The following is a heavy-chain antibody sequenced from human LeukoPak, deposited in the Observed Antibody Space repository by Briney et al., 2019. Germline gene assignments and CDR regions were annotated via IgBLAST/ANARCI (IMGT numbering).Heavy chain of an antibody. CDR1: GLTFDDYG. Sequence: GGSLRLSCAASGLTFDDYGMSWVRQAPGKGLEWVSGINWNGGSTGYADSVKGRFTISRDNAKNSLYLQMNSLRAEDTALYHCARGGITMVRGVITQRAPFDYWGQGTLVTVSS. CDR2: INWNGGST. V-gene: IGHV3-20*01. J-gene: IGHJ4*02. D-gene: IGHD3-10*01. CDR3: ARGGITMVRGVITQRAPFDY.